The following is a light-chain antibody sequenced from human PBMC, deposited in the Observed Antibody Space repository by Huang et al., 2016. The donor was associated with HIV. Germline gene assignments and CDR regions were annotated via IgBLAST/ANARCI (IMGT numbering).Light chain of an antibody. V-gene: IGKV1-39*01. CDR1: QNIATN. CDR2: AAS. Sequence: DVQMTQSPPSLSASVGDRITITCRASQNIATNLVWYQQKPGKAPNLLICAASTLQGGVPQRFSGSGSETDFTLTINTLHPDDFATYYCQQSYRTPWTFGQGT. J-gene: IGKJ1*01. CDR3: QQSYRTPWT.